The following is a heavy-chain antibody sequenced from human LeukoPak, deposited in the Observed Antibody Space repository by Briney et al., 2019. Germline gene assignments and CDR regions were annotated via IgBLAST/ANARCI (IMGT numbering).Heavy chain of an antibody. CDR2: IKRDGSEK. Sequence: QPGGSLRLSCAASGFTFSSYWMSWVRQAPGKGLEWVANIKRDGSEKYYVDSVKGRFTISRDNAKNSLYLQMNSLRAEDTAVYYCASTIFGVVNTFDSWGQGTLVTVSS. J-gene: IGHJ4*02. CDR1: GFTFSSYW. D-gene: IGHD3-3*01. V-gene: IGHV3-7*01. CDR3: ASTIFGVVNTFDS.